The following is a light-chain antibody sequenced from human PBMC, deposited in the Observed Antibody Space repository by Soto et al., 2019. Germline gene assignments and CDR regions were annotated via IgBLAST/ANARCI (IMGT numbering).Light chain of an antibody. V-gene: IGKV4-1*01. CDR3: QQYYSTPIT. CDR2: WAS. CDR1: QSVLYSSNNKNY. J-gene: IGKJ5*01. Sequence: DIVMTQSPDSLAVSLGERATINCKSSQSVLYSSNNKNYLTWYQQKPGQPPKLRIYWASTRESGVRDRFSGSGSGREFTRTISSLQAEDVAVYYCQQYYSTPITFGQGTRLEIK.